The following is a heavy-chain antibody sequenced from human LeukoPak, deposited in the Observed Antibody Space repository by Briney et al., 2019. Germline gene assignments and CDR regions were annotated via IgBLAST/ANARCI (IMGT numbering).Heavy chain of an antibody. V-gene: IGHV5-51*01. CDR2: IYPGDSDT. CDR3: ARPKFQNYYDSSGYGFDY. D-gene: IGHD3-22*01. Sequence: GESLKISCKGSGYGFTSYWIGWVRQMPGKGLEWMGIIYPGDSDTRYSPSFQGQVTISADKSISTAYLQWSSLKASDTAMYYCARPKFQNYYDSSGYGFDYWGQGTLVTVSS. CDR1: GYGFTSYW. J-gene: IGHJ4*02.